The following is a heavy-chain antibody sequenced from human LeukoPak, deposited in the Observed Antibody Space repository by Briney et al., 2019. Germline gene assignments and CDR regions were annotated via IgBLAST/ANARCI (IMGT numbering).Heavy chain of an antibody. CDR2: IIDTGST. J-gene: IGHJ4*02. V-gene: IGHV4-34*12. CDR1: GESFSGYY. D-gene: IGHD2-2*01. CDR3: ARDVVAAVGSFDY. Sequence: SETLSLTCVVYGESFSGYYWTWIRQPPGKGLEWIGEIIDTGSTKYNSSLKSRVTMSVDTSKNQFSLKLSSVTAADTAVYYCARDVVAAVGSFDYWGQGTQVTVSS.